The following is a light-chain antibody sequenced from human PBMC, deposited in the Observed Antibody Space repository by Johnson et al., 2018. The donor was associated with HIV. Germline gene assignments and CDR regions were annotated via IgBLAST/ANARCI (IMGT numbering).Light chain of an antibody. CDR2: ENN. CDR1: SSNIGNNY. V-gene: IGLV1-51*02. J-gene: IGLJ1*01. Sequence: QSVLTQPPSVSAAPGQKVTISCSGSSSNIGNNYVSWYQQLPGTAPKLLIYENNKRPSGIPDRFSGSKSGTSATLGITGLQTGDEADYYCGTWDSSLTLYVFGTGTKVTVI. CDR3: GTWDSSLTLYV.